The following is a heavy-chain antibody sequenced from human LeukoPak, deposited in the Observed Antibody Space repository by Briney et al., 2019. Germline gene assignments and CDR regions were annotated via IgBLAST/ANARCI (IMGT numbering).Heavy chain of an antibody. CDR3: EYPLYSSSPGEPDAFDI. CDR2: IIPIFGTA. V-gene: IGHV1-69*05. Sequence: ASVKVSCKASGGTFSSYAISWVRQAPGQGLEWMGGIIPIFGTANYAQKFQGRVTITTDESTSTAYMELSSLRSEDTAVYYCEYPLYSSSPGEPDAFDIWGQGTMVTVSS. CDR1: GGTFSSYA. D-gene: IGHD6-6*01. J-gene: IGHJ3*02.